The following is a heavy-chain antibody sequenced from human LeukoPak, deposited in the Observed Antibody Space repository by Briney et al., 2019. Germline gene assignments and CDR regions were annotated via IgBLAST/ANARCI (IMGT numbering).Heavy chain of an antibody. J-gene: IGHJ4*02. CDR3: AKEFEDYYGSGSYYTLDY. Sequence: SVKVSCKASGGTFSSYAISWVRQAPGQGLEWMGGIIPIFGTANYAQKFQGRVTITADESTSTAYMELSSLRAEDTAVYYCAKEFEDYYGSGSYYTLDYWGQGTLVTVSS. CDR2: IIPIFGTA. V-gene: IGHV1-69*13. D-gene: IGHD3-10*01. CDR1: GGTFSSYA.